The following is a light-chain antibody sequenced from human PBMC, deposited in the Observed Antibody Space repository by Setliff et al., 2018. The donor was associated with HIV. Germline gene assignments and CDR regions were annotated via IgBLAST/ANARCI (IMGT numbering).Light chain of an antibody. CDR3: SSYTMHHPLL. CDR1: SSDVGGYSF. CDR2: EVS. V-gene: IGLV2-14*01. J-gene: IGLJ1*01. Sequence: QSALTQPASVSGSPGQSITISCTGTSSDVGGYSFVSWYRQHPGKAPKLLIFEVSNRPSGVPNRFSGSNSDNTASLTISGLQAEEEAYYYCSSYTMHHPLLFGTGPKVTVL.